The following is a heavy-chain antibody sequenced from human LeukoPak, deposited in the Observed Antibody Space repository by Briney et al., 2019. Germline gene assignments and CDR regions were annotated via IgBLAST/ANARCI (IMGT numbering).Heavy chain of an antibody. Sequence: PSETLSLTCTVSGGSISSSSYYWSWIRQPPGKGLEWIGYIYYSGSTNYNPSLKSRVTISVDTSKNQFSLKLSSVTAADTAVYYCARGARGSYSYWGQGTLVTVSS. D-gene: IGHD1-26*01. CDR3: ARGARGSYSY. V-gene: IGHV4-61*05. CDR1: GGSISSSSYY. J-gene: IGHJ4*02. CDR2: IYYSGST.